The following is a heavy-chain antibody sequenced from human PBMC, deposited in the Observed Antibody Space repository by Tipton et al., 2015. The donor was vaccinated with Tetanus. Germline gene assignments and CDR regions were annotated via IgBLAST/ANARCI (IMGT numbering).Heavy chain of an antibody. Sequence: QLVQSGGGVVRPGGSLRLSCAASGFTFDDYGMSWVRQAPGKGLEWVSGINWNGGSTGYADSVKGRFTISRDNAKNSLYLQMNSLRAEDTALYHCARGRGYSGYDYGADYWGQGTLVTVSS. CDR3: ARGRGYSGYDYGADY. V-gene: IGHV3-20*01. CDR2: INWNGGST. J-gene: IGHJ4*02. CDR1: GFTFDDYG. D-gene: IGHD5-12*01.